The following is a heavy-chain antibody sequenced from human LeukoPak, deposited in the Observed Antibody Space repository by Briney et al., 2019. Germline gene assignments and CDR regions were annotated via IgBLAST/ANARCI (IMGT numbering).Heavy chain of an antibody. CDR3: AEEGNDYGANSIDY. J-gene: IGHJ4*02. Sequence: PSETLSLTCTVSGGSISSHYWAWLRQPPGKGLEWIGWMFFTGDTNYNPSLKSRVTISVDHSKNQFSLKLTSVTAADTAVYYCAEEGNDYGANSIDYWGQGTLVTVSS. D-gene: IGHD4-23*01. CDR1: GGSISSHY. CDR2: MFFTGDT. V-gene: IGHV4-59*11.